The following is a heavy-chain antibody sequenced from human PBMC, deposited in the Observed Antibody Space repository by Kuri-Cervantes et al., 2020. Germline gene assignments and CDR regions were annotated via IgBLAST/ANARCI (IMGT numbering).Heavy chain of an antibody. J-gene: IGHJ6*02. CDR2: ISAYNGNT. Sequence: GESLKISCAASGYTFTGYYMHWVRQAPGQGLEWMGWISAYNGNTNYAQKLQGRVTMTTDTSTSTAYMELRSLRSDDTAVYYCARDAYMDVWGQGTTVTVSS. V-gene: IGHV1-18*04. D-gene: IGHD3-16*01. CDR1: GYTFTGYY. CDR3: ARDAYMDV.